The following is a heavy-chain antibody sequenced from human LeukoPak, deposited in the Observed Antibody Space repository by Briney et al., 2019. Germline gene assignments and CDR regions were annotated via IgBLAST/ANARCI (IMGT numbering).Heavy chain of an antibody. J-gene: IGHJ4*02. D-gene: IGHD3-22*01. CDR1: GFTFDDYA. V-gene: IGHV3-9*01. CDR2: ISWNSGYI. Sequence: GRSLRLSCAASGFTFDDYAMHWVRQAPGKGLEWVSGISWNSGYIGYADSVKGRFTISRDNAKNSLHLQMNSLRVEDTALYYCAKDQKYDSSGYYDYWGQGTLATVSS. CDR3: AKDQKYDSSGYYDY.